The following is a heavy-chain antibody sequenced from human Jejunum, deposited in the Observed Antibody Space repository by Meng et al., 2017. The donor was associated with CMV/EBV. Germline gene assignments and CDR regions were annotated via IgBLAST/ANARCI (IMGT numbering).Heavy chain of an antibody. D-gene: IGHD3-10*01. Sequence: VQLGESGGGVIQPGGSLRLSCAASGLTVSNNYMSWVRQAPGKGLEWVSVIYSGGATRYADSVKGRFTISRDNSKNTLYLQMNSLRVEDTAVYYCARGSGYYYYWGQGTLVTASS. J-gene: IGHJ4*02. CDR1: GLTVSNNY. V-gene: IGHV3-53*01. CDR3: ARGSGYYYY. CDR2: IYSGGAT.